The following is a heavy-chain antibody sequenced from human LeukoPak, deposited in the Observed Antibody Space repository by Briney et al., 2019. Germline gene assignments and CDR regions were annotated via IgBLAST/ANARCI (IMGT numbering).Heavy chain of an antibody. V-gene: IGHV4-59*01. CDR1: GGSISSYY. J-gene: IGHJ5*02. CDR3: ARSAELLTNWFDP. Sequence: SETLSLTCTVSGGSISSYYWSWIRQPPGKGLEWIGYIYYSGSTNYNPSLKSRVTISVDTSKHQFSLKLSSVTAADTAVYYCARSAELLTNWFDPWGQGTLVTVSS. CDR2: IYYSGST. D-gene: IGHD1-26*01.